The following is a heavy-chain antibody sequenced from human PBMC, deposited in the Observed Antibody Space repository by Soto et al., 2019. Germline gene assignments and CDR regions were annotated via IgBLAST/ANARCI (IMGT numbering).Heavy chain of an antibody. CDR3: ARLNYYDSSGYSH. CDR2: ISSSGSTI. D-gene: IGHD3-22*01. J-gene: IGHJ4*02. Sequence: GGSLRLSCAASGFTFSSYEMNWVRQAPGKGLEWVSYISSSGSTIYYADSVKGRFTISRDNAKNSLYLQMNSLRAEDTAVYYCARLNYYDSSGYSHWGQGTLVTVSS. CDR1: GFTFSSYE. V-gene: IGHV3-48*03.